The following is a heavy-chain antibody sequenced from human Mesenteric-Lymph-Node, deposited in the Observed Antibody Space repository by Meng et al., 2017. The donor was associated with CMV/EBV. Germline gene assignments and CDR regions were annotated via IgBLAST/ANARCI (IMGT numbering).Heavy chain of an antibody. D-gene: IGHD3-16*02. Sequence: SCEAFGYSFISYDINWVRQAPGQGLEWMGWMNPNSGNTVYAQMFQGRVTMTRNTSIGTAYMELSSVRSEDTAVYYCARERSGYLDSWGQGALVTVSS. CDR2: MNPNSGNT. J-gene: IGHJ4*02. CDR3: ARERSGYLDS. CDR1: GYSFISYD. V-gene: IGHV1-8*01.